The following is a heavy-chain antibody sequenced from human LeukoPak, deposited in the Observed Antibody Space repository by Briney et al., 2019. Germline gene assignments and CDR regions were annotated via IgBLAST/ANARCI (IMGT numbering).Heavy chain of an antibody. V-gene: IGHV4-59*01. Sequence: SETLSLTCTVSGGSISSYYWSWIRQPPGKGLEWIGYIYYSGSTNYNPSLKSRVTISVDASKNQFSLKLSSVTAADTAVYYCARYPHYYDSSGYPSSGMDVWGQGTTVTVSS. J-gene: IGHJ6*02. CDR1: GGSISSYY. D-gene: IGHD3-22*01. CDR2: IYYSGST. CDR3: ARYPHYYDSSGYPSSGMDV.